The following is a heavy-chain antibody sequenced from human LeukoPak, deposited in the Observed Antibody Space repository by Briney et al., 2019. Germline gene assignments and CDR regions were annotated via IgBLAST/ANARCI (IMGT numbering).Heavy chain of an antibody. CDR2: ISDTGNT. Sequence: TSETLSLTCTVSGGSNSSYYWSWIRQPPGKGLEWIGYISDTGNTNYNPSLKSRVTMSVDTSKDQFSLKLSSVTAADTAVYSCARGVTMVQGYYYYMDVWGKGTTVTVSS. CDR1: GGSNSSYY. CDR3: ARGVTMVQGYYYYMDV. D-gene: IGHD3-10*01. V-gene: IGHV4-59*01. J-gene: IGHJ6*03.